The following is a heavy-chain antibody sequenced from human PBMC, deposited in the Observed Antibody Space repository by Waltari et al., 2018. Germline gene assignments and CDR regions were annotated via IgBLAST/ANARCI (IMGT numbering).Heavy chain of an antibody. CDR3: GNLAR. CDR2: IKHSGET. Sequence: QVQIHQWGAGLLRPSETLSLTCAVSGGSFNDYSWSWSRQPPGKGLEWIGQIKHSGETDYNPSLMIRVIMSVDTSKKQVSLKLTSVTAADTAMYYCGNLARWGQGTRVTVSS. V-gene: IGHV4-34*01. J-gene: IGHJ3*01. CDR1: GGSFNDYS. D-gene: IGHD1-1*01.